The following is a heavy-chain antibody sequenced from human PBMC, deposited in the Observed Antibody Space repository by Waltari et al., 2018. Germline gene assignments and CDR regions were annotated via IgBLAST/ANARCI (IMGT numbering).Heavy chain of an antibody. CDR2: TYYRSKWYN. Sequence: QVQLQQSGPGLVQPSQTLSLTCAISGDRVSSNSAAWNWNRQSPSRGLEWLGRTYYRSKWYNDYAVSVKSRITIHPDTSKNQFSLQLNSVTPEDTAVYYCARGAATHYYYYYGMDVWGQGTTVTVSS. CDR1: GDRVSSNSAA. V-gene: IGHV6-1*01. D-gene: IGHD6-13*01. CDR3: ARGAATHYYYYYGMDV. J-gene: IGHJ6*02.